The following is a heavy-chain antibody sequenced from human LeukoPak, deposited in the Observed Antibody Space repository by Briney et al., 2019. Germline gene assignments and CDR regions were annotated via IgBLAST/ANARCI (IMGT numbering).Heavy chain of an antibody. Sequence: PPETLSLNCTVSGGSINSGSFYWGWFRQTPGKGLQWIGTIYYTGSTFYSPSLKNRLTIFVDPSKTQFSLKLTSVTAADTAIYYCATDTEGGAFDIWGQGTMVTVSS. CDR2: IYYTGST. CDR3: ATDTEGGAFDI. V-gene: IGHV4-39*01. J-gene: IGHJ3*02. CDR1: GGSINSGSFY.